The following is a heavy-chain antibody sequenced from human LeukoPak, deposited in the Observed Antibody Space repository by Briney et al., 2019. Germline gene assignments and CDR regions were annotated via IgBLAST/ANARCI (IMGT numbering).Heavy chain of an antibody. Sequence: SETLSLTCTVPGGSISSYYWSWIRQPAGKGLEWIGRIYTSGSTNYNPPLKSRVTMSVDTSKNQFSLKLSSVTAADTAVYYCARENYDFWSGAPHFDYWGQGTLVTVSS. CDR2: IYTSGST. D-gene: IGHD3-3*01. J-gene: IGHJ4*02. CDR1: GGSISSYY. CDR3: ARENYDFWSGAPHFDY. V-gene: IGHV4-4*07.